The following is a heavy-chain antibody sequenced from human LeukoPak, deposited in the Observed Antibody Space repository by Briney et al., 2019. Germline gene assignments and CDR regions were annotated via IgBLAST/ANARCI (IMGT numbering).Heavy chain of an antibody. V-gene: IGHV4-59*08. CDR1: GGSISSYY. CDR3: ARHDPRQLPFDN. CDR2: IYYSGST. J-gene: IGHJ4*02. D-gene: IGHD2-2*01. Sequence: SETLSLTCTVSGGSISSYYWSWIRQPPGKGLEWIGYIYYSGSTNYNPSLKSRVTISVDTSKNQFSLKLSSVTATDTAVYYCARHDPRQLPFDNWGQGTLVTVSS.